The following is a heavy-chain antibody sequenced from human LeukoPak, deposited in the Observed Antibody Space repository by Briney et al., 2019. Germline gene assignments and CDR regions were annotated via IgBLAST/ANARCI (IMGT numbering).Heavy chain of an antibody. D-gene: IGHD6-13*01. Sequence: GASVRVSCKASGYTFTNYDINWVRQASGQGLEWMGWINPNSGNTGSAQKFQGRVTMTSNTSISTAYMELSSLRSEDTAVYYCARGLRREQQLLRAFDYWGQGTPVTLSS. CDR2: INPNSGNT. CDR1: GYTFTNYD. J-gene: IGHJ4*02. V-gene: IGHV1-8*01. CDR3: ARGLRREQQLLRAFDY.